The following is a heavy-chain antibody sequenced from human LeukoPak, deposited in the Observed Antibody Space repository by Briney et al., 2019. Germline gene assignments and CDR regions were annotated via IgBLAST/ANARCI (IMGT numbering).Heavy chain of an antibody. V-gene: IGHV3-48*03. Sequence: GGSLRLSCAASGFTFSSYEMNWVRQAPGKGLEWVSYISSSGSTIYYADSVKGRFTISRDNAKNSLYLQMNSLRAEDTAVYYCAREGGGAIPPPDAFDIWGQGTMVTVSS. D-gene: IGHD1-26*01. CDR2: ISSSGSTI. J-gene: IGHJ3*02. CDR1: GFTFSSYE. CDR3: AREGGGAIPPPDAFDI.